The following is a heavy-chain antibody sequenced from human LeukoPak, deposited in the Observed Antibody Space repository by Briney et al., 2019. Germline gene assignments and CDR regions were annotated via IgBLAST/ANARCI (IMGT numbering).Heavy chain of an antibody. D-gene: IGHD1-26*01. J-gene: IGHJ5*01. CDR2: INPNSGGT. CDR1: GYTFTDYY. CDR3: ARGSYSGSSRWFDS. V-gene: IGHV1-2*02. Sequence: ASVKVSCKASGYTFTDYYIHWVRQAPGQGLEWMGWINPNSGGTNYPQKFQGRVTMTRDTSISTAYMELSRLRSDDTAMYYCARGSYSGSSRWFDSWGQGTLVAVSS.